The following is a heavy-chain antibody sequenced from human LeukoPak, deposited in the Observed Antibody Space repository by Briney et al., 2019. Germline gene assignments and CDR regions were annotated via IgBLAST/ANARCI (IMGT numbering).Heavy chain of an antibody. D-gene: IGHD3-10*01. J-gene: IGHJ4*02. CDR1: GSTFSNAW. CDR2: IKSKIDGETT. Sequence: GGSLRLSCAASGSTFSNAWMSWVRQAPGKGLEWVGHIKSKIDGETTGYAAPVKGRFTISRDDSKNMLYLQMRSLKTEDTAVYYCTTELGLSFGVRYFDHWGQGTSAAVSS. V-gene: IGHV3-15*01. CDR3: TTELGLSFGVRYFDH.